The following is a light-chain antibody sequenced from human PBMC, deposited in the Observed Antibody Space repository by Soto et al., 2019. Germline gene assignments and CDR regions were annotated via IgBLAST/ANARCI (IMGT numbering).Light chain of an antibody. V-gene: IGKV1-5*03. CDR1: QSISIW. Sequence: DIRMTQSPSTLSAPVGDRVTIPCRASQSISIWLAGYQQKPGKAPKLLIYKSSILQTGVTARFRGSGSGTQFTLTISRLQPDEFASYYCQHYNTYPWTCGQGDKVE. CDR3: QHYNTYPWT. J-gene: IGKJ1*01. CDR2: KSS.